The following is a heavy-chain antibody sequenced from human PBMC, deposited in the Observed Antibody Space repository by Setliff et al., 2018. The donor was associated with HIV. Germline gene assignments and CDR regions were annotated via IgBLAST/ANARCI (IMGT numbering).Heavy chain of an antibody. J-gene: IGHJ5*02. CDR1: GYTFTSDY. Sequence: ASVKVSCKASGYTFTSDYIHWVRLAPGQGLEWMGVIHPSGGRTSYAQSFQDRVTMTRDTSTSTVYMELCSLRSQHTAVYYCARVRYCSGGSCYGGEYWFDPCGQGTLVTVSS. CDR3: ARVRYCSGGSCYGGEYWFDP. V-gene: IGHV1-46*01. D-gene: IGHD2-15*01. CDR2: IHPSGGRT.